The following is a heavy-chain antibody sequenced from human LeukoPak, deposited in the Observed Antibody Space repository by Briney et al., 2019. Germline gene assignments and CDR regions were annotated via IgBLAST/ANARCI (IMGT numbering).Heavy chain of an antibody. CDR2: INHSGST. J-gene: IGHJ3*02. D-gene: IGHD3-9*01. CDR3: ARGPRYFDWLLYMGPDAFDI. Sequence: SETLSLTCAVDGGSFSGYYWSWIRQPPGKGLEWIGEINHSGSTNYNPSLKSRVTISVDTSKNEFSLKLSSVTAADTAVYYCARGPRYFDWLLYMGPDAFDIWGQGTMVTVSS. V-gene: IGHV4-34*01. CDR1: GGSFSGYY.